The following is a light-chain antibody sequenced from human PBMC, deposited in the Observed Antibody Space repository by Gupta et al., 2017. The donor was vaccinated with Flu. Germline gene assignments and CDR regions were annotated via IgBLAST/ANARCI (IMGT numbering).Light chain of an antibody. CDR2: DAS. J-gene: IGKJ2*01. V-gene: IGKV3-11*01. Sequence: DIVLTQSPATLSLSPGDRAILSCRASQSVNIYLAWYQQKPGQPPRLLMVDASKRAAGIPDRFMSSGSGTDCTLPISTLQPEDYAVDHCQQRSGLQRYTFGQGTKLE. CDR1: QSVNIY. CDR3: QQRSGLQRYT.